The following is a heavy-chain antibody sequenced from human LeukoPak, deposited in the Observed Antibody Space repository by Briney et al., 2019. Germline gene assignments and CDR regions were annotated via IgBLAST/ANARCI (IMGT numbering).Heavy chain of an antibody. CDR2: IDPNSGGT. D-gene: IGHD5-24*01. V-gene: IGHV1-2*02. Sequence: ASVKVSCKASGYIFTDYYMHWVRQAPGQGLEWMGWIDPNSGGTNSEQKFQGRVTMTRDTSISTAYMELSSLRSEDTAVYYCARGRRDGYNPLYYFDYWGQGTLVTVSS. CDR3: ARGRRDGYNPLYYFDY. J-gene: IGHJ4*02. CDR1: GYIFTDYY.